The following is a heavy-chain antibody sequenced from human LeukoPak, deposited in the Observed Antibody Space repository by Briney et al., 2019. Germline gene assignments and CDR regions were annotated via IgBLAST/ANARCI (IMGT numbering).Heavy chain of an antibody. CDR1: GFTFSTYW. V-gene: IGHV3-7*04. CDR3: ARGQKLAS. CDR2: INEDGSDK. D-gene: IGHD6-13*01. J-gene: IGHJ5*02. Sequence: GGSLRLSCAASGFTFSTYWMSWVRQAPGKGLEWVANINEDGSDKYYVDSVKGRFTISRDNAENSLYLQMNSLRADDTAVYYCARGQKLASWGQGTLVSVSS.